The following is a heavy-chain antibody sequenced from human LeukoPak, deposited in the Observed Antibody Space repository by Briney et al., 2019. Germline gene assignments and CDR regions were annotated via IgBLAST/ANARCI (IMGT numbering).Heavy chain of an antibody. D-gene: IGHD3-9*01. V-gene: IGHV3-64D*06. CDR2: ISSNGGST. CDR1: GFTFSSYA. Sequence: GGSLRLSCSASGFTFSSYAMHWVRQAPGKGLEYVSAISSNGGSTYYADSVKGRFTISRDNSKNTLYLQVSSLRAEDTAVYYCVNSEFYDILTGPGGYWGQGTLVTVSS. J-gene: IGHJ4*02. CDR3: VNSEFYDILTGPGGY.